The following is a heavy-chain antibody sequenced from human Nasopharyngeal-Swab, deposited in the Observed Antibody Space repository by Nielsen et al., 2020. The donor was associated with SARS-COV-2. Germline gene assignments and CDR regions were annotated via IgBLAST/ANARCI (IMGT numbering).Heavy chain of an antibody. J-gene: IGHJ4*02. CDR3: AKDPNSPPVLVD. V-gene: IGHV3-30*18. D-gene: IGHD2-15*01. CDR2: ISYDGSNK. CDR1: GFTISSYG. Sequence: GESLKISCAASGFTISSYGMHWVRQAPGKGLEWVAVISYDGSNKYYADSVKGRFTISRDNSKNTLYLQMNSLRAEDTAVYYCAKDPNSPPVLVDWGQGTLVTVSS.